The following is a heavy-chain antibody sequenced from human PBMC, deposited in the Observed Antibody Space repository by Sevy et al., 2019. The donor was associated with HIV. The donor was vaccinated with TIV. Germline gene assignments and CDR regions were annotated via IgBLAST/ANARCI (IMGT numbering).Heavy chain of an antibody. V-gene: IGHV3-53*01. J-gene: IGHJ6*02. CDR1: GFSVSDTY. Sequence: GGSLRLSCAASGFSVSDTYMSWVRQAPGKGLEWVSVIYSGDKTYHADSVKGRFTISRDNAKNSVYLQMNSLGAEDTAVYYCARDHVKDGDLGDYYYFAMDVWGQGTTVTVSS. CDR2: IYSGDKT. CDR3: ARDHVKDGDLGDYYYFAMDV. D-gene: IGHD4-17*01.